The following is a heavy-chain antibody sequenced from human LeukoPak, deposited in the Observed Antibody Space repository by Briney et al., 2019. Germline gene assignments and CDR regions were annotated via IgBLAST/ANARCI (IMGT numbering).Heavy chain of an antibody. J-gene: IGHJ4*02. Sequence: GRSLRLSCAASGFTFSSYAMHWVRQAPGKGLEWVAVISYDGSNKYYADSVKGRFTISRDNSKNTLYLQMNSLRAEDTAVYYCARDRRYCSGGSCLYYFDYWGQGTLVTVSS. CDR1: GFTFSSYA. V-gene: IGHV3-30-3*01. CDR3: ARDRRYCSGGSCLYYFDY. D-gene: IGHD2-15*01. CDR2: ISYDGSNK.